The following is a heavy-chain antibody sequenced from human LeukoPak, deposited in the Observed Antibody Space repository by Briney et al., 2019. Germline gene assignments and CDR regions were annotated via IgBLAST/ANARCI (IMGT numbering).Heavy chain of an antibody. D-gene: IGHD2-21*01. J-gene: IGHJ5*01. CDR2: ISGTGGAT. Sequence: GGSLRLSCVASGFSFCNYAMSWVRQAPGKGLQWVSQISGTGGATWYAGFARDRFTISRDNSKKTLYLQMSGLSVEDTAMYYCVKDPRDTYGTNWFVSWGQGTLLIVSS. CDR3: VKDPRDTYGTNWFVS. CDR1: GFSFCNYA. V-gene: IGHV3-23*01.